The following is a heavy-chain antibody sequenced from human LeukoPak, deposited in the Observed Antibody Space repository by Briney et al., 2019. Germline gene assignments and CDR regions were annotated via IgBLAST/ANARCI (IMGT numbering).Heavy chain of an antibody. CDR3: ARRRNYYYVWGSQKPYYFDY. J-gene: IGHJ4*02. CDR2: INHSGST. CDR1: GGSFSGYY. V-gene: IGHV4-34*01. Sequence: SETLSLTCAVYGGSFSGYYWSWIRQPPGKGLEWIGEINHSGSTNYNPSLKSRVTISVDTSKNQFSLKLSSVTAADTAVYYCARRRNYYYVWGSQKPYYFDYWGQGTLVTVSS. D-gene: IGHD3-16*01.